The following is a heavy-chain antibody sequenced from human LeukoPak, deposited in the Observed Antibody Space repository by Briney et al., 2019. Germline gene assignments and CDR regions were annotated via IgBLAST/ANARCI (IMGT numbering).Heavy chain of an antibody. CDR2: INPSGGST. CDR3: ARGPLWEPQYYYFDH. CDR1: GYTFTSYY. J-gene: IGHJ4*02. D-gene: IGHD1-26*01. V-gene: IGHV1-46*01. Sequence: ASVKVSCKASGYTFTSYYMHWVRQAPGQGLEWMGIINPSGGSTSYAQKFQGRVTMTRDTSTSTVYMELSSLRSEDTAVYYCARGPLWEPQYYYFDHWGQGTLVTVSS.